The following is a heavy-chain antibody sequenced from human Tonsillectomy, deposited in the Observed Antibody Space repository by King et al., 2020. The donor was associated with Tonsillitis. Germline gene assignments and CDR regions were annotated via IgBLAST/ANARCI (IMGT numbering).Heavy chain of an antibody. CDR2: IYYSGST. CDR3: ARRGHSYGQYDY. CDR1: GDSIRNSGYY. V-gene: IGHV4-39*07. D-gene: IGHD5-18*01. J-gene: IGHJ4*02. Sequence: QLQESGPGLVKPSETLSLICTVSGDSIRNSGYYWGWIRQPPGKELEWIGSIYYSGSTYQNPSLKSRVTISVYTSKNQLSLKLNSLTAADTAIYYCARRGHSYGQYDYWGQGTLVTVSS.